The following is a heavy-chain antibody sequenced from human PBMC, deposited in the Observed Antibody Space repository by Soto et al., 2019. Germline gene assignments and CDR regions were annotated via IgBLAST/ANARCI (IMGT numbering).Heavy chain of an antibody. J-gene: IGHJ4*02. V-gene: IGHV3-7*03. D-gene: IGHD6-13*01. CDR2: IKQDGSEK. Sequence: GWSLRLSCVSSVFIFSNHWLSWVRQAPGKGLEWVANIKQDGSEKYYVDSVKGRFTISRDNAKNSLYLQMNSLRADDTAVYYCTTLSSTWPTGGDYWGQGTLVTVSS. CDR3: TTLSSTWPTGGDY. CDR1: VFIFSNHW.